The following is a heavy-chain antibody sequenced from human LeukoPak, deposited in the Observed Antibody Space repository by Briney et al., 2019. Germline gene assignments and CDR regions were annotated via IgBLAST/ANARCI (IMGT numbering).Heavy chain of an antibody. J-gene: IGHJ4*02. CDR3: ARGATGVFDY. V-gene: IGHV4-34*01. Sequence: KTSETLSLTCAVYGGSFRGYYWSWIRQPPGKGLEWIGEINHSGSTNYNPSLKSRVTISVDTSKNQFSLKLSSVTAADTAVYYCARGATGVFDYWGQGTLVTVSS. D-gene: IGHD7-27*01. CDR1: GGSFRGYY. CDR2: INHSGST.